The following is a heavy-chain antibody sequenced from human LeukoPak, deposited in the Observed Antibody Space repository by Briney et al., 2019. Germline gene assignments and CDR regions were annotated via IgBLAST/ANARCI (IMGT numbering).Heavy chain of an antibody. CDR1: GGSISSYY. CDR2: IYYSGST. J-gene: IGHJ4*02. CDR3: ARDVDSSGYIDY. Sequence: PSETLSLTCTVSGGSISSYYWSWIRQPPGKGLEWIGYIYYSGSTHYNPSPKSRVTISVDTSKNQFSLKLSSVTAADTAVYYCARDVDSSGYIDYWGQGTLVTVSS. V-gene: IGHV4-59*01. D-gene: IGHD3-22*01.